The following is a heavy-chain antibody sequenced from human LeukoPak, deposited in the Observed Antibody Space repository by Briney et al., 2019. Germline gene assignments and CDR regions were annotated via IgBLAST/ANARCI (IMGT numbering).Heavy chain of an antibody. CDR1: GFTFSSYA. CDR2: IRYDGSNK. CDR3: AREPLQLWSRYFDL. J-gene: IGHJ2*01. Sequence: GGSLRLSCAASGFTFSSYAMHWVGQAPGKGLEWGAVIRYDGSNKYYADSVKGRFTISRDNSKNTLYLQRNSLRAEDTAVYYCAREPLQLWSRYFDLWGRGTLVTVSS. D-gene: IGHD5-18*01. V-gene: IGHV3-30*14.